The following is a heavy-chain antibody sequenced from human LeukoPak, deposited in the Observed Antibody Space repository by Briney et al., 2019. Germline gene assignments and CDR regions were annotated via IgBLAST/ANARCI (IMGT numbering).Heavy chain of an antibody. J-gene: IGHJ4*02. CDR3: ARGLNYYDSSSYYYGVDY. Sequence: SVKVSCKASGGTFSNYAISWVRQAPGQGLEWMGGIIPIFGTASYAQKFQGRVTITADEATSTDYMELSSLRSEDKAVYYCARGLNYYDSSSYYYGVDYWGQGTLVTVSS. D-gene: IGHD3-22*01. CDR2: IIPIFGTA. V-gene: IGHV1-69*13. CDR1: GGTFSNYA.